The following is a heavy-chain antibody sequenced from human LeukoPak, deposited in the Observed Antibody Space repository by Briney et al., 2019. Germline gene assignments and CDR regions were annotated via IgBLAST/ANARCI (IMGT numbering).Heavy chain of an antibody. CDR2: INHNGGT. D-gene: IGHD3-9*01. V-gene: IGHV4-34*01. J-gene: IGHJ6*03. CDR1: GGSFSDYS. Sequence: SETLSLTCAVYGGSFSDYSWTWIRQAPGEGLEWTGEINHNGGTNHNPSLVSRVIMSVDTSKNQFSLKVSSVTAADTAVYYCARVAYRYSINDWSRTGLGAYATKYYYYMDVWGKGTTVTVSS. CDR3: ARVAYRYSINDWSRTGLGAYATKYYYYMDV.